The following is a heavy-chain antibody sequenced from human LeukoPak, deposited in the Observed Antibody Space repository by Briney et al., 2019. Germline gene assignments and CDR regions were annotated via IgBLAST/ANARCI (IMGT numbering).Heavy chain of an antibody. V-gene: IGHV1-69*01. Sequence: SVKVSCKASGGTFSSYVISWVRQAPGQGLEWMGGIIPTFGTANYAQKFQGRVTITADESTSTAYMELRSLRSDDTAVYYCARAVPCGSCWEYDSSGYADYWGQGTLVTVSS. D-gene: IGHD3-22*01. J-gene: IGHJ4*02. CDR3: ARAVPCGSCWEYDSSGYADY. CDR1: GGTFSSYV. CDR2: IIPTFGTA.